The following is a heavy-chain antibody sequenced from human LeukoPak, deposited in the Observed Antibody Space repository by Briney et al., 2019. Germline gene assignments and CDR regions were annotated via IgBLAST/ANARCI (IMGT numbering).Heavy chain of an antibody. Sequence: ASVKVSCKATGYTFTCYGISWARQAPGQGLEWMGWISAYNGNTNYAQKLQGRVTMTTDTSTSTAYMELRSRRSDDTAVYYCARGDPTDYLDWFDPWGQGTLVTVSS. J-gene: IGHJ5*02. CDR1: GYTFTCYG. V-gene: IGHV1-18*01. CDR2: ISAYNGNT. D-gene: IGHD2/OR15-2a*01. CDR3: ARGDPTDYLDWFDP.